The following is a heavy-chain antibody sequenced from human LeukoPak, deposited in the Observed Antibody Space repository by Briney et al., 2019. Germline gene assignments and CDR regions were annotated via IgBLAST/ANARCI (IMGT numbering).Heavy chain of an antibody. V-gene: IGHV4-31*03. Sequence: PSQTLSLTCTVSGGSISSGGYYWSWIRQHPGKGLEWIGYIYCSGSTYYNPSLKSRVTISVDMSKNQFSLKLSSVTAADTAVYYCARGADCSGGSCYPGNWFDPWGQGTLVTVSS. CDR2: IYCSGST. J-gene: IGHJ5*02. CDR1: GGSISSGGYY. CDR3: ARGADCSGGSCYPGNWFDP. D-gene: IGHD2-15*01.